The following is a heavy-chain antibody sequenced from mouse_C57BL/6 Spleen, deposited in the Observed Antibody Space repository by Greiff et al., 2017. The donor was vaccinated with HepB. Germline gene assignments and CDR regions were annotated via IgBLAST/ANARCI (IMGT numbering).Heavy chain of an antibody. CDR2: IYPRSGNT. Sequence: QVQLKESGAELARPGASVKLSCKASGYTFTSYGISWVKQRTGQGLEWIGEIYPRSGNTYYNEKFKGKATLTADKSSSTAYMELRSLTSEDSAVYFCARYDYDGGYYFDYWGQGTTLTVSS. V-gene: IGHV1-81*01. CDR1: GYTFTSYG. J-gene: IGHJ2*01. CDR3: ARYDYDGGYYFDY. D-gene: IGHD2-4*01.